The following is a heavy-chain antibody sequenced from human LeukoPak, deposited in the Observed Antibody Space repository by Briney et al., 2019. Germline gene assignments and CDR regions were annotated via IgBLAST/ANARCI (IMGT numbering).Heavy chain of an antibody. CDR2: IGTSGSNI. V-gene: IGHV3-48*03. CDR1: GFTFSSYE. CDR3: ASGAQSDY. J-gene: IGHJ4*02. D-gene: IGHD1-26*01. Sequence: GGSLRLSCAASGFTFSSYEMNWVRQARGKGLEWVSNIGTSGSNIYYADSVRGRFTISRDNAKNSLYLQMNSLRAEDTAVYYCASGAQSDYWGQGTLVTVSS.